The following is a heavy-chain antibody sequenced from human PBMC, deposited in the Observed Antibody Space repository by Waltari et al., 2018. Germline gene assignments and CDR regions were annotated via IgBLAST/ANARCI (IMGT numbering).Heavy chain of an antibody. V-gene: IGHV3-23*04. CDR1: GFTFSSYA. Sequence: EVQLVESGGGLVQPGGSLSLSCAASGFTFSSYAMSWVRQAPGKGLERVSPLGGSGGSTYYADSVKGRFTISRDNSKNTLYLKMNSLRAEDTAVYYCAKDHNYDFWSGYSNWFDPWGQGTLVTVSS. D-gene: IGHD3-3*01. J-gene: IGHJ5*02. CDR2: LGGSGGST. CDR3: AKDHNYDFWSGYSNWFDP.